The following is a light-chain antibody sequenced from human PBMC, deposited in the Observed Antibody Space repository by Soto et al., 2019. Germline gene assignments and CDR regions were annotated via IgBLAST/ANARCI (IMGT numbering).Light chain of an antibody. J-gene: IGKJ1*01. Sequence: DIQMTQSPSSLSASVGDRVTITCRASQSISSYLNCYQQKSGKAPKLLIYAASSLQSGVPSRFSGSGSGTDFTLTISSLQPEDFATYYCQQSYSTLWTFGQGTKVDIK. CDR3: QQSYSTLWT. V-gene: IGKV1-39*01. CDR1: QSISSY. CDR2: AAS.